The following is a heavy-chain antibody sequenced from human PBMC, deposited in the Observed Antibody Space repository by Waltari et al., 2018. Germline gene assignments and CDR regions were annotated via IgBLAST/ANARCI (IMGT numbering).Heavy chain of an antibody. D-gene: IGHD6-13*01. CDR3: ARRPMNHTGYSSSADAFDI. Sequence: QLQLQESGPGLVKPSETLSLTCTVSGGSISSGSYYWGWIRQPPGKGLEWMGRINPNSGGTNYAQKFQGRVTMTRDTSISTAYMELSRLRSDDTAVYYCARRPMNHTGYSSSADAFDIWGQGTMVTVSS. J-gene: IGHJ3*02. V-gene: IGHV4-39*01. CDR2: INPNSGGT. CDR1: GGSISSGSYY.